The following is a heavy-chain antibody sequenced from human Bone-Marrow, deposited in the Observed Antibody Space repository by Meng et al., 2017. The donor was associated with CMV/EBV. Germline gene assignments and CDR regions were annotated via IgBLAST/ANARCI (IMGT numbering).Heavy chain of an antibody. CDR3: ASFLTTVPT. D-gene: IGHD4-17*01. CDR2: IYSGGST. CDR1: GVTVSNHY. J-gene: IGHJ5*02. Sequence: LSISCAASGVTVSNHYMSWVRQAPGKGLEWVSVIYSGGSTYYADSVKGRFTISRHNSENTLYLQMDTLRAEDTAVYYCASFLTTVPTWGQGTLVTVSS. V-gene: IGHV3-53*04.